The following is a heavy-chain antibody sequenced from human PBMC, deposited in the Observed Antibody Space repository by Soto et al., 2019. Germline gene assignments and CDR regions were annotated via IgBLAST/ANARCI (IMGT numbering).Heavy chain of an antibody. D-gene: IGHD3-10*01. CDR3: ARDLLWFGELSHVIWFDP. CDR2: IYTSGST. CDR1: GGSISSYY. Sequence: ETLSLTCTVSGGSISSYYWSWIRQPAGKGLEWIGRIYTSGSTNYNPSLKSRVTMSVDTSKNQFSLKLSSVTAADTAVYYCARDLLWFGELSHVIWFDPWGQGTLVTVSS. J-gene: IGHJ5*02. V-gene: IGHV4-4*07.